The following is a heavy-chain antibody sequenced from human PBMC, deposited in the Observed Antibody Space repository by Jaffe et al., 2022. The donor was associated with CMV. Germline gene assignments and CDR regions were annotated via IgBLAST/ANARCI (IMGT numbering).Heavy chain of an antibody. Sequence: QVQLVESGGGVVQPGRSLRLSCAASGFTFSSYGMHWVRQAPGKGLEWVAVIWYDGSNKYYADSVKGRFTISRDNSKNTLYLQMNSLRAEDTAVYYCARGDDILTGYYPKGTLFDYWGQGTLVTVSS. CDR2: IWYDGSNK. J-gene: IGHJ4*02. V-gene: IGHV3-33*01. D-gene: IGHD3-9*01. CDR3: ARGDDILTGYYPKGTLFDY. CDR1: GFTFSSYG.